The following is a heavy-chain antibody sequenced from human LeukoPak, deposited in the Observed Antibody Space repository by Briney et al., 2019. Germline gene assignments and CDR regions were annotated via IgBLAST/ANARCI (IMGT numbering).Heavy chain of an antibody. Sequence: GEPLRISCKGSGYSFRSYWISWVRQMPGKGLEWMGRIDPTDSYTDYSPSFEGHVTISVDRSITTAYLQWSSLKASDTAMYFCASSRAGTLKVHNWFDPWGQGSLVTVSS. J-gene: IGHJ5*02. CDR2: IDPTDSYT. V-gene: IGHV5-10-1*01. CDR3: ASSRAGTLKVHNWFDP. CDR1: GYSFRSYW. D-gene: IGHD6-19*01.